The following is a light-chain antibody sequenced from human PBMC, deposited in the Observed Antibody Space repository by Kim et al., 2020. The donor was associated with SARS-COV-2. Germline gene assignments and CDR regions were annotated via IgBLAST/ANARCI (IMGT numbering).Light chain of an antibody. CDR1: QSVSSD. J-gene: IGKJ1*01. V-gene: IGKV3-15*01. Sequence: YVTQGENASLSCRASQSVSSDLAWFQQKTGQPPRLLIYAASTRATGVPERFSGSRSGTEFTLTITSLQAEDFAIYYCQQYNTWWTFGQGTKVDIK. CDR2: AAS. CDR3: QQYNTWWT.